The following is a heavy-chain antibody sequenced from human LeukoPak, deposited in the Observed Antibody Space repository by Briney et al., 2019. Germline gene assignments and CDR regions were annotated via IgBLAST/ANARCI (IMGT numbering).Heavy chain of an antibody. J-gene: IGHJ3*02. CDR1: GFTFSSSE. CDR3: ARDFAEAFDI. CDR2: ISSSGTTT. V-gene: IGHV3-48*03. Sequence: GGSLTLSCAASGFTFSSSEMNWLRQPPGKGLEWLSYISSSGTTTYYADSVKGRFTIYRDNAMSSLNLQMNSLRGEDTATYYCARDFAEAFDIWGQGRMVTVSS.